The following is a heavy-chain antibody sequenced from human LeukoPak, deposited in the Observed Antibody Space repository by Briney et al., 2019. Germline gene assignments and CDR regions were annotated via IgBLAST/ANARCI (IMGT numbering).Heavy chain of an antibody. CDR2: VWYDGSNK. CDR1: GFIFSSYG. D-gene: IGHD6-19*01. CDR3: VKDPGSDSSGWYAF. J-gene: IGHJ5*01. V-gene: IGHV3-33*06. Sequence: PGGSLRLSCAASGFIFSSYGMHWVRQAPGKGLEWVAVVWYDGSNKYYADSVKGRFTISRDNSKNTLYLQMNSLRAEDTAVYYCVKDPGSDSSGWYAFWGQGTLVTVSS.